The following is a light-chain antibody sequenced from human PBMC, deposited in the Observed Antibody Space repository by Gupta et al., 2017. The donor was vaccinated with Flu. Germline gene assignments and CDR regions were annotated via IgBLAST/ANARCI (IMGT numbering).Light chain of an antibody. CDR1: QSLLHSNGYYY. V-gene: IGKV2-28*01. Sequence: EIVLTQSPLSLPVIPGEPASISCRSTQSLLHSNGYYYVDWYLQKPGQSPQLLIFLGFHRATRVSDRSSGSGPGTDFTLKISRVEAEDVGIYSCMQGLQPPLTFGGGTKVDIK. CDR3: MQGLQPPLT. CDR2: LGF. J-gene: IGKJ4*01.